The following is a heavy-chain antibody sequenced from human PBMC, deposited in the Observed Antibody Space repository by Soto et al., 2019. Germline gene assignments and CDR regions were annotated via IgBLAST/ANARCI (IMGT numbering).Heavy chain of an antibody. CDR1: GGTFSSYA. CDR2: IIPIFGTA. CDR3: ASSSKLVPGYYYYYGMDV. Sequence: QVQLVQSGAEVKKPGSSVKVSCKASGGTFSSYAISWVRQAPGQGLEWMGGIIPIFGTANYAQKFQGRVTITADESTSTDYMELSSLRSEDTAVYYCASSSKLVPGYYYYYGMDVWGQGTTVTVSS. J-gene: IGHJ6*02. D-gene: IGHD6-6*01. V-gene: IGHV1-69*01.